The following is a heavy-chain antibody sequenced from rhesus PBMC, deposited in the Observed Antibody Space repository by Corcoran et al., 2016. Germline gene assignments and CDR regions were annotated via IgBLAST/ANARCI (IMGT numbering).Heavy chain of an antibody. CDR1: GGAISSNY. J-gene: IGHJ6*01. CDR3: AGAEYGLDS. Sequence: QLQLQESGPGLVKPSETLSLTCAVSGGAISSNYWSWIRKPPGEGLEWFGRISGSGGSTDANPSPKCPVPISTDTSKNQFSLKPTSVTAADTAVDYWAGAEYGLDSWGQGVVVTVSS. CDR2: ISGSGGST. V-gene: IGHV4-173*01.